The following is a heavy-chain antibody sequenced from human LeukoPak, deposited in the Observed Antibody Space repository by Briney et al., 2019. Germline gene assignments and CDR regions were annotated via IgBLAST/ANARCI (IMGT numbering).Heavy chain of an antibody. CDR2: IYWDEDK. J-gene: IGHJ4*02. CDR1: GFSFSTSGVG. Sequence: ESGPTLVNPTQTLTLTCTFSGFSFSTSGVGVGWIRQPPGKALEWLAVIYWDEDKRYRPSLKSRLTITKDTSKNQVVLTMTNMDPVDTATYYCARSPYYDILTGFRGTFDYWGRGILVTVSS. V-gene: IGHV2-5*02. D-gene: IGHD3-9*01. CDR3: ARSPYYDILTGFRGTFDY.